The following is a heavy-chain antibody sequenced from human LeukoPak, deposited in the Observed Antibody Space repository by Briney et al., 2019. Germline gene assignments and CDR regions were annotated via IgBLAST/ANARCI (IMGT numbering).Heavy chain of an antibody. D-gene: IGHD3-22*01. CDR3: ARDLTGGYYDSSGYRPLDY. Sequence: GGSLRLSCAASGFTFSSYSMNWVRQAPGKGLEWVSSISSSSSYIYYADSVKGRFTISRVNAKNSLYLQMNSLRAEDTAVYYCARDLTGGYYDSSGYRPLDYWGQGTLVTVSS. CDR2: ISSSSSYI. CDR1: GFTFSSYS. V-gene: IGHV3-21*01. J-gene: IGHJ4*02.